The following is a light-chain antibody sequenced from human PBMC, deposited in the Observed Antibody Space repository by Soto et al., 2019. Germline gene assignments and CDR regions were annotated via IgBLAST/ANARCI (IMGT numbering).Light chain of an antibody. CDR3: CSYSTSGTFV. J-gene: IGLJ1*01. CDR2: EGS. V-gene: IGLV2-23*01. CDR1: SSDIGSYNL. Sequence: QSVLTQPASVSGSPGQSITISCTGTSSDIGSYNLVSWYQHHPGKAPKLMIYEGSKRPSGVSNRFSGSKSGNTASLTISGLQAEDEADYSCCSYSTSGTFVFGSGTKVTVL.